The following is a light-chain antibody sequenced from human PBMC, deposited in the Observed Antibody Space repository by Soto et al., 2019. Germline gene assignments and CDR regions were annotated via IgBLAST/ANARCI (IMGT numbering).Light chain of an antibody. CDR2: SDN. CDR1: SSNIGSNY. Sequence: QLVLTQPPSASGTPGQRVTISCSGRSSNIGSNYVYWYQQVPGTAPKLLVYSDNQRPSGVPDRFSGSKSGTSASLAISGLRSEDEADYYCAAWDDSLNGLVFGGGTKVTVL. J-gene: IGLJ3*02. CDR3: AAWDDSLNGLV. V-gene: IGLV1-47*02.